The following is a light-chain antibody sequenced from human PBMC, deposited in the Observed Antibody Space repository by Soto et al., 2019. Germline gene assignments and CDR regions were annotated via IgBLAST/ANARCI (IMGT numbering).Light chain of an antibody. CDR2: GAS. J-gene: IGKJ1*01. Sequence: ELVMTQYPATLSVSPGERATLSCRASQSVNNNLAWYQQKLGQAPRFLIYGASTRATGIPARFTGSGSGTEFILTITSLQSEDSAVYYCQEYNTWPWTFGQGTKVDIK. CDR1: QSVNNN. CDR3: QEYNTWPWT. V-gene: IGKV3-15*01.